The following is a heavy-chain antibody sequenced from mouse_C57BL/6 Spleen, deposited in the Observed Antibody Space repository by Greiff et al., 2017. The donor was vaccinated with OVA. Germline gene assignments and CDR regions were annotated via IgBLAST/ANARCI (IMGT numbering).Heavy chain of an antibody. J-gene: IGHJ2*01. Sequence: EVHLVESGGGLVKPGGSLKLSCAASGFTFSSYAMSWVRQTPEKRLEWVATISDGGSYTYYPDNVKGRFTISRDNAKNNLYLQMSHLKSEDTAMYYCARDTYGSLYFDYWGQGTTLTVSS. CDR1: GFTFSSYA. CDR3: ARDTYGSLYFDY. CDR2: ISDGGSYT. V-gene: IGHV5-4*01. D-gene: IGHD1-1*01.